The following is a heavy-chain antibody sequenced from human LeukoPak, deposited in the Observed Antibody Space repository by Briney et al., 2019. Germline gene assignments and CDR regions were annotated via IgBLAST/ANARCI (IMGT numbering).Heavy chain of an antibody. J-gene: IGHJ5*02. CDR2: ISDDGSKK. CDR3: AKDEGHSGSFGGHNWFDP. D-gene: IGHD1-26*01. CDR1: GFTFSHYG. Sequence: GGSLRLSCAASGFTFSHYGMHWVRLAPGKGLEWVAVISDDGSKKYYADSVKGRFTISRDNSKIMLYLQMNSLRAEDTAVYYCAKDEGHSGSFGGHNWFDPWAQGTLVTVSS. V-gene: IGHV3-30*18.